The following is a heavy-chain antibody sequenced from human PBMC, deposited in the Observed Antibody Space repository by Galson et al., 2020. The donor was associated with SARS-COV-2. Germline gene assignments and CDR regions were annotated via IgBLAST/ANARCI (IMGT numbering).Heavy chain of an antibody. CDR1: GYTFTTYW. V-gene: IGHV5-10-1*01. CDR2: IDPSDSYT. D-gene: IGHD3-10*01. J-gene: IGHJ4*02. Sequence: GESLKISCEASGYTFTTYWISWLRQMPGKGLEWMGRIDPSDSYTNYRPSLQGHVTISGDKSISTAYLQWSSLKASDTAIYYCARHHGSGLIFDSWGQGTLVTVSS. CDR3: ARHHGSGLIFDS.